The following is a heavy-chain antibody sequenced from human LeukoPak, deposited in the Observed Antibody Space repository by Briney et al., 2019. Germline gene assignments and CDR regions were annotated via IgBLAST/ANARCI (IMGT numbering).Heavy chain of an antibody. Sequence: PGGSLRLSCAASGFTFSRYNMNWVRQAPGKGLEWVSYISSSGSNRYNADSVKGRFTISRDNAKNSLYLQMNSLRAEDTAVYYCARTNYESSGYYYGDPFWGQGTLVTVSS. CDR1: GFTFSRYN. J-gene: IGHJ4*02. CDR3: ARTNYESSGYYYGDPF. D-gene: IGHD3-22*01. V-gene: IGHV3-48*01. CDR2: ISSSGSNR.